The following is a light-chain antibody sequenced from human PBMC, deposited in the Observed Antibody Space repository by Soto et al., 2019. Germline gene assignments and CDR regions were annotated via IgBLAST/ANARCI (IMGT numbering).Light chain of an antibody. V-gene: IGKV3-20*01. CDR1: QSVSSGY. CDR2: GAS. CDR3: HLYNKSLYT. J-gene: IGKJ2*01. Sequence: IVLTQAPGTLYMSPADRATLTCRASQSVSSGYLDWYQQKPGQAPRLLIYGASTRATGIPDRFRGSGSGTASTLNLSRLEPEDFAVSYCHLYNKSLYTFGQGTILDIK.